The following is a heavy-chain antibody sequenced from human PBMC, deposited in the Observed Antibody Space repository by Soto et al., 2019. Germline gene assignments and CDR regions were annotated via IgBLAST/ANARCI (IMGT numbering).Heavy chain of an antibody. Sequence: SSVKVSCKASGYTLTSYAIHWVRQAPGQRLEWMGWLNAGNGDTKYSQKFQGRITITRDTSASTAYMELSSLRSEDTAVYYCARGQFRSVYYAAADAFDLWGQGTLVTVSS. CDR2: LNAGNGDT. J-gene: IGHJ3*01. CDR1: GYTLTSYA. CDR3: ARGQFRSVYYAAADAFDL. D-gene: IGHD3-3*02. V-gene: IGHV1-3*01.